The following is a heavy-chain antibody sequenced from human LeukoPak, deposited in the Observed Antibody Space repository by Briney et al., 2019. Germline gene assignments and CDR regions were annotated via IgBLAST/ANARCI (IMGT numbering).Heavy chain of an antibody. D-gene: IGHD5-12*01. V-gene: IGHV5-51*01. J-gene: IGHJ3*01. CDR1: GYIFNTYW. CDR2: IYPGDSDT. Sequence: GESLKISCKGSGYIFNTYWIAWLRQMPGKGLEWMGIIYPGDSDTRYSPSFEGHVTISADKSINTVYLQRDSLRASDTATYYSARHRASWAIRHDAFEFWGQGTLVTVSS. CDR3: ARHRASWAIRHDAFEF.